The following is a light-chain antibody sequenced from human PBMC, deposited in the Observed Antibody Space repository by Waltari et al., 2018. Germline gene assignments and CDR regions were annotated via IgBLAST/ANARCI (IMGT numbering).Light chain of an antibody. CDR1: SGSLSTTSY. CDR2: KSY. V-gene: IGLV8-61*01. J-gene: IGLJ3*02. CDR3: LLYMGGGIWV. Sequence: QTVVTQEPSLSVSPGWTVTLTCALSSGSLSTTSYASWYQQTPGQAPRTLIYKSYTRSSGVPDRFSGSIFGNKAALTITGAQADDESDYYCLLYMGGGIWVFGGGTKLTVI.